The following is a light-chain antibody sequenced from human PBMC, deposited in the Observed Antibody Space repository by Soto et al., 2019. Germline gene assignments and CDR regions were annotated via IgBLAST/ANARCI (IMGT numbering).Light chain of an antibody. CDR3: SSYTSNTFVI. V-gene: IGLV2-14*03. CDR2: YVS. J-gene: IGLJ2*01. CDR1: SSDIGDYNY. Sequence: QSAMTQPASVSGSTGQSITISCTGSSSDIGDYNYVSWYKQHPGKAPKLMIYYVSNRPSGVSNRFSGSKSGNTASLTISGLQAEDEADYYCSSYTSNTFVIFCGGTKLTVL.